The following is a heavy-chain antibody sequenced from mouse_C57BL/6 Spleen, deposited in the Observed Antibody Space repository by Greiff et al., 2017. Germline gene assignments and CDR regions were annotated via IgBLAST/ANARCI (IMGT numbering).Heavy chain of an antibody. CDR3: ARLNTTVVAHFDY. V-gene: IGHV5-6*01. CDR2: ISSGGSYT. D-gene: IGHD1-1*01. Sequence: EVNVVESGGDLVKPGGSLKLSCAASGFTFSSSGMSWVRQTPDKRLEWVATISSGGSYTYYPDSVKGRFTLSRDNATNTLYRQMSSLKSEDTAMYYCARLNTTVVAHFDYWGQGTTLTVSS. CDR1: GFTFSSSG. J-gene: IGHJ2*01.